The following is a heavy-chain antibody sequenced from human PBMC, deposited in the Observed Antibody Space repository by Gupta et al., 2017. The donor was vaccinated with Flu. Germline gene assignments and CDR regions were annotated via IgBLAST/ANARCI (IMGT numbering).Heavy chain of an antibody. CDR3: ARTYYDFWSGYYGEYGMDV. J-gene: IGHJ6*02. D-gene: IGHD3-3*01. CDR2: INPNSGGT. Sequence: QVQLVQSGAEVKKPGASVKVSCKASGYTFTGYYMHWVRQAPGQGLEWMGWINPNSGGTNYAQKFQGRVTMTRDTSISTAYMELSRLRSDDTAVYYCARTYYDFWSGYYGEYGMDVWGQGTTVTVSS. CDR1: GYTFTGYY. V-gene: IGHV1-2*02.